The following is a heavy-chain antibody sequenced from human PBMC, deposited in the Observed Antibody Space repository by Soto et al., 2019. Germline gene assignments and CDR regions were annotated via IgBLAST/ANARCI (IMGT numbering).Heavy chain of an antibody. CDR1: GYTFTTYG. D-gene: IGHD3-22*01. Sequence: QIQLLQSVAEVKKPGTSVKVSCQASGYTFTTYGIIWVRQAPGQGLEWMGWINPNSGHTNYAQNLQDRATMTTDTSTNTAYMELRSLTSDDTAVYFCARGQVVNFDNSFDPWGQGTLVTVSS. J-gene: IGHJ5*02. V-gene: IGHV1-18*01. CDR2: INPNSGHT. CDR3: ARGQVVNFDNSFDP.